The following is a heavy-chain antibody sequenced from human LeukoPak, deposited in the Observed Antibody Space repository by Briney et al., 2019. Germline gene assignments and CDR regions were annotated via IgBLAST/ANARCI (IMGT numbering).Heavy chain of an antibody. CDR1: GYSFTGYY. CDR2: INPNSGGT. D-gene: IGHD1-26*01. Sequence: ASVKVSCKASGYSFTGYYMHWVRQAPGQGLEWMGWINPNSGGTKYAQKLQGRVTMTTDTSTSTAYMEVRSLRSDDTAVYYCAREVGRGFDYWGQGTLVTVSS. CDR3: AREVGRGFDY. V-gene: IGHV1-2*02. J-gene: IGHJ4*02.